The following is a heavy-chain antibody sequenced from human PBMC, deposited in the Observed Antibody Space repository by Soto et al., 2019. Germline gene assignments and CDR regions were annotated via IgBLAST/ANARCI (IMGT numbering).Heavy chain of an antibody. D-gene: IGHD1-26*01. CDR1: GFTFSSYA. J-gene: IGHJ5*02. V-gene: IGHV3-23*01. CDR3: AKDWWELPNNWFDP. Sequence: GGSLRLSCAASGFTFSSYAMSWVLQAPGKGLEWVSAISGSGGSTYYADSVKGRFTISRDNSKNTLYLQMNSLRAEDTAVYYCAKDWWELPNNWFDPWGQGTLVTVSS. CDR2: ISGSGGST.